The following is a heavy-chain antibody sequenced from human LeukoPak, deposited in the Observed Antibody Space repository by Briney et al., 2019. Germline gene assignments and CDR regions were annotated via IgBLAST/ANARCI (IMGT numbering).Heavy chain of an antibody. CDR3: ARGEDFERYYLAY. Sequence: SETLSLTCSVSGGSISIYYWTWIRQIPGKGLEWIGYIYYTGTTNYNPLFESRATISVDTSKNQFSLKLTSVTAADTAVYFCARGEDFERYYLAYWGQGTLVTVSA. CDR2: IYYTGTT. V-gene: IGHV4-59*01. J-gene: IGHJ4*02. D-gene: IGHD3-9*01. CDR1: GGSISIYY.